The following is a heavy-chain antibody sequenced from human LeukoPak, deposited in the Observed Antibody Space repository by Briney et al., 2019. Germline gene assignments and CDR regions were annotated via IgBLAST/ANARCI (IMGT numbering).Heavy chain of an antibody. CDR2: ISVGGDST. V-gene: IGHV3-23*01. CDR3: AKRDYGSALRD. J-gene: IGHJ4*02. CDR1: GFTFNTHA. Sequence: PGGSLRLSCAASGFTFNTHAMSWVRQAPGKGLEWVSAISVGGDSTYYAGSVKGRFTISRDNSKNTLYLQMNSLRSEDTAVYYCAKRDYGSALRDWGQGTLVTVSS. D-gene: IGHD3-10*01.